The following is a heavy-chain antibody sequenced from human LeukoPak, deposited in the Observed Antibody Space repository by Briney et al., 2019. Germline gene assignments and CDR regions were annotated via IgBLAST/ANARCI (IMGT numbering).Heavy chain of an antibody. CDR1: GGSFSGYY. V-gene: IGHV4-34*01. D-gene: IGHD2-21*02. CDR3: ARHVVVTATYNWFDP. J-gene: IGHJ5*02. CDR2: INHSGST. Sequence: SETLSLTCAVYGGSFSGYYWSWIRQPPGKGLEWIGEINHSGSTNYNPSLKSRVTISVDTSKNQFSLKLSSVTAADTAVYYCARHVVVTATYNWFDPWGQGTLVTVSS.